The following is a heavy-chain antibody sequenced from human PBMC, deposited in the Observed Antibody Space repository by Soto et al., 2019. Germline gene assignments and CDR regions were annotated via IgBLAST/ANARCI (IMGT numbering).Heavy chain of an antibody. J-gene: IGHJ3*02. CDR1: GFTFSSYW. D-gene: IGHD3-3*01. CDR2: VNSDGSST. CDR3: ARVGRLSITIFGVVIIARDAFDT. V-gene: IGHV3-74*01. Sequence: PGGSLRLSCAASGFTFSSYWMHWVRQAPGKGLVWVSRVNSDGSSTSYADSVKGRFTISRDNAKNTLYLQMNSLRAEDTAVYYCARVGRLSITIFGVVIIARDAFDTWGQGTMVTVSS.